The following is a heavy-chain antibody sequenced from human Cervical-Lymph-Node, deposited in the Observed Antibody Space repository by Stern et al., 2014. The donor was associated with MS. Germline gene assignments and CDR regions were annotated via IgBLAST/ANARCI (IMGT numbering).Heavy chain of an antibody. J-gene: IGHJ4*02. CDR2: VAYDGTQR. CDR1: GFTFSTYA. CDR3: ARGGRGVGLEY. Sequence: VQLVESGGGVVQPGRSLSLSCVASGFTFSTYAMHWVRQAPGKGLEWGALVAYDGTQRNSTDSVKARFTISRDNSKNTLYLHMNSLRDEDTAVYFCARGGRGVGLEYWGQGALVTVSS. D-gene: IGHD3-10*01. V-gene: IGHV3-30-3*01.